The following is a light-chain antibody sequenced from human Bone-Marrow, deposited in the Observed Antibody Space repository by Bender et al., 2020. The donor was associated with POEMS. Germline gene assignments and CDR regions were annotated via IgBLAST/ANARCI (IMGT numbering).Light chain of an antibody. CDR2: ENA. CDR1: KLGSKK. J-gene: IGLJ3*02. Sequence: SYELTQPPSVSVSPGQTATLTCSGDKLGSKKTCWYQQKPGQSPILVMYENANRPSGIPERFSGSKSGNTASLTISGTQAMDEGDYYCQSYDNSLGGWVFGGGTKLTVL. V-gene: IGLV3-1*01. CDR3: QSYDNSLGGWV.